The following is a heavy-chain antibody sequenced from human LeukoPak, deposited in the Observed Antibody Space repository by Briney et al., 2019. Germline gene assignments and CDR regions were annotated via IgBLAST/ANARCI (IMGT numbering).Heavy chain of an antibody. D-gene: IGHD3-22*01. CDR3: ARGGYYDSSGYTAYAFDI. Sequence: GGSLRLSCAASGFTFSNYAMHWVRQAPGKGLEWVAVISYDGSNKYYADSVKGRFTISRDNSKNTLYLQMNSLRAEDTAVYYCARGGYYDSSGYTAYAFDIWGQGTMVTVSS. CDR1: GFTFSNYA. V-gene: IGHV3-30-3*01. J-gene: IGHJ3*02. CDR2: ISYDGSNK.